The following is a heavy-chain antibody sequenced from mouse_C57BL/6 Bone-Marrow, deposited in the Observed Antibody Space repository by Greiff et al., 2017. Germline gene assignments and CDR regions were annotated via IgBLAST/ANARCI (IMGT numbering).Heavy chain of an antibody. CDR3: ARNPYDGYSYYFDY. V-gene: IGHV3-6*01. CDR2: ISYDGSN. D-gene: IGHD2-3*01. Sequence: ESGPGLVKPSQSLSLPCSVTGYSITSGYYWNWIRQFPGNKLEWMGYISYDGSNNYNPSLKNRISITRDTSKNQFFLKLNSVTTEDTATYYCARNPYDGYSYYFDYWGQGTTLTVSS. J-gene: IGHJ2*01. CDR1: GYSITSGYY.